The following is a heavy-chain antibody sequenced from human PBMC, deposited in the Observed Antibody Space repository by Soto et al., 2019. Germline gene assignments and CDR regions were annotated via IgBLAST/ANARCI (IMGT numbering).Heavy chain of an antibody. Sequence: SETLSLTCTVSGGSISSYYWSWIRQPPGKGLEWIGYIYYSGSTSYNPSLKSRVTISVDTSKNQFSLKLSSVTAADTAVYYCARASSSWYAWFDPWGQGTLVTVSS. CDR1: GGSISSYY. V-gene: IGHV4-59*01. J-gene: IGHJ5*02. CDR2: IYYSGST. CDR3: ARASSSWYAWFDP. D-gene: IGHD6-13*01.